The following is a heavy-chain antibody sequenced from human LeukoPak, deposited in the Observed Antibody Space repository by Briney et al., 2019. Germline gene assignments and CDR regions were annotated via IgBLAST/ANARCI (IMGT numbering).Heavy chain of an antibody. CDR3: ARRGSSGWYDY. J-gene: IGHJ4*02. Sequence: GGSLRLSCAASGFTFSSYAMSWVRQAPGKGLECVSAISGGGPVTYYTDSVKGRFTISRDNSKNTLYLEMNSLRDGDTAVYYCARRGSSGWYDYWGQGTLVTVSS. CDR2: ISGGGPVT. D-gene: IGHD6-19*01. CDR1: GFTFSSYA. V-gene: IGHV3-23*01.